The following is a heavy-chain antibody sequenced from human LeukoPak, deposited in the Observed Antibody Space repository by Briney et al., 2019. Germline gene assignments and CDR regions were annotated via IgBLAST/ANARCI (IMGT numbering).Heavy chain of an antibody. CDR1: GGSISSGSYY. J-gene: IGHJ4*02. CDR2: IYYSGST. D-gene: IGHD6-19*01. Sequence: SETLSLTCTVSGGSISSGSYYWGWIRQPPGKGLEWIGTIYYSGSTYYNPSLKSRVIISVDTSKNQFSLKLSSVTAADTAVYYCARDRYAEQWLGIFDYWGQGTLVTVSS. V-gene: IGHV4-39*07. CDR3: ARDRYAEQWLGIFDY.